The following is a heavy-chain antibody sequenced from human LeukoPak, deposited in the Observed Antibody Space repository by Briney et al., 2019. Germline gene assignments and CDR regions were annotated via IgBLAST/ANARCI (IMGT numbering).Heavy chain of an antibody. CDR2: INPIGGHT. V-gene: IGHV1-46*01. Sequence: ASVKVSCMASGYIFANYYMHWVRQPPERGRGWVGLINPIGGHTSYTQKFQGRVTMTRDTSTSTVDMELSSLRSEDTAVYYCARDREGKDDNVGWSYRYLYRYYAMDVWGKGTTATVST. J-gene: IGHJ6*04. D-gene: IGHD3-16*02. CDR1: GYIFANYY. CDR3: ARDREGKDDNVGWSYRYLYRYYAMDV.